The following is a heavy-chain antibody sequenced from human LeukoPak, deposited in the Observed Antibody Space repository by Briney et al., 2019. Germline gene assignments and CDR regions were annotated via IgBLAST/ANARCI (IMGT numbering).Heavy chain of an antibody. D-gene: IGHD3-10*02. Sequence: SETLSLTCTVSGGSISSYYWSWIRQPPGKGREGVGYIYYSGSTNYNPSLKSRVPISVDTSKNQFSLKLSSVTAADTAVYYCARQRITMSRSNWFGPWGQGTLVTVSS. CDR2: IYYSGST. CDR1: GGSISSYY. V-gene: IGHV4-59*01. CDR3: ARQRITMSRSNWFGP. J-gene: IGHJ5*02.